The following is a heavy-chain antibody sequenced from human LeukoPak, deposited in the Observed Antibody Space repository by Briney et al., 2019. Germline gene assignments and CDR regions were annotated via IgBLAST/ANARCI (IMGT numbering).Heavy chain of an antibody. CDR2: ISGSGGST. V-gene: IGHV3-23*01. CDR3: VKDESHYYDSSGYPSVL. CDR1: GFTFSSYA. Sequence: GGSLRLSCAASGFTFSSYAMSWVRQAPGKGLEWVSAISGSGGSTYYADSVKGRFTISRDNSKNTLYLQMNSLRAEDTAVYYCVKDESHYYDSSGYPSVLWGQGTLVTVSS. D-gene: IGHD3-22*01. J-gene: IGHJ4*02.